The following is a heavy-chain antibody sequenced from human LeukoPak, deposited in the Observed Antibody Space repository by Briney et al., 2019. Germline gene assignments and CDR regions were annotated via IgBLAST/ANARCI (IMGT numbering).Heavy chain of an antibody. CDR2: ISSSSGAI. CDR1: GFTFNTYN. CDR3: ARDPPPPFVYARTYPPDAFDI. J-gene: IGHJ3*02. V-gene: IGHV3-48*02. D-gene: IGHD2-8*01. Sequence: GGSLRLSCAASGFTFNTYNMNWVRQTPSKGLELSSYISSSSGAIYYADSVKGRFTISRDNARNSLYLQMNSPRDEDTAVYYCARDPPPPFVYARTYPPDAFDIWGQGAMVTVSS.